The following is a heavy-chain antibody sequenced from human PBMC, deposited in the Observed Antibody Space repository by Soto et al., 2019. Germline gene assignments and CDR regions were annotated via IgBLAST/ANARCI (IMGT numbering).Heavy chain of an antibody. J-gene: IGHJ6*02. CDR1: GYTFTIYG. Sequence: GASVKVSCKASGYTFTIYGINWVRQAPGQGLEWMGWISPDNGNTNYAQKLQGRVIMTTDTSTSTAYMELRSLRSDDTAVYYCARALGYSGYAGMDVWGQGTTVTVSS. CDR2: ISPDNGNT. CDR3: ARALGYSGYAGMDV. D-gene: IGHD5-12*01. V-gene: IGHV1-18*01.